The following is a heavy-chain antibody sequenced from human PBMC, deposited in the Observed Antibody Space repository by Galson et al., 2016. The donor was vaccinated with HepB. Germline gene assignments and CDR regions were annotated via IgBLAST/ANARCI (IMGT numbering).Heavy chain of an antibody. CDR3: AKNSGWYGNGYFDL. CDR1: GFTFSTYW. CDR2: LYPDGRT. V-gene: IGHV3-66*01. D-gene: IGHD6-19*01. Sequence: SLRLSCAASGFTFSTYWMHWVRQTQEKGLEWVSVLYPDGRTYYGDSVKDRFTISRDNSKNILFLQMNSLRAEDTAVYYCAKNSGWYGNGYFDLWGRGTLLTVSS. J-gene: IGHJ2*01.